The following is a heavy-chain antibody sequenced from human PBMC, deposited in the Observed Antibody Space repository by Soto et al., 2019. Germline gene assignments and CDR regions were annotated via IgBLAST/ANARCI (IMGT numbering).Heavy chain of an antibody. CDR1: GFTFSSYE. V-gene: IGHV3-48*03. CDR3: ARGGCSGTSCHKRLNWFDP. D-gene: IGHD2-2*02. Sequence: EVQLVESGGGLVQPGGSLRLSCVASGFTFSSYEMNWVRQAPGKGLEWVSYISSSGHTIYYADSVKGRFTISRDNAKNSLYLQMNSLRAEDTAVYYCARGGCSGTSCHKRLNWFDPWGQGTLVTVSS. CDR2: ISSSGHTI. J-gene: IGHJ5*02.